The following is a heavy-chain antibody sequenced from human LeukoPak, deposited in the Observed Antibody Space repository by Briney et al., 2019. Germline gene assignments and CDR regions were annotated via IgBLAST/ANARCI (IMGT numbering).Heavy chain of an antibody. CDR2: ISGSGGST. J-gene: IGHJ5*02. Sequence: PGGSLRLSCAASGFTFSSYAMSWVRQAPGKGLEWVSAISGSGGSTYYADSVKGRFTISRDNSKSTLYLQMNSLRAEDTAVYYCAKDPLRYYDSSGYRNWFDPWGQGTLVTVSS. CDR3: AKDPLRYYDSSGYRNWFDP. V-gene: IGHV3-23*01. CDR1: GFTFSSYA. D-gene: IGHD3-22*01.